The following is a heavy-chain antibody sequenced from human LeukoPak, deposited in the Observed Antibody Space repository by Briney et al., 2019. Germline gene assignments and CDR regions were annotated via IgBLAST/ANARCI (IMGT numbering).Heavy chain of an antibody. V-gene: IGHV3-23*01. CDR2: ISGSGGST. J-gene: IGHJ6*04. CDR3: ASSYSSSWYYYYGMDI. Sequence: QSGGSLRLSCAASGFTFSSYAMSWVRQAPGKGLEWVSAISGSGGSTYYADSVKGRFTISRDNSKNTLYLQMNSLRAEDTAVYYCASSYSSSWYYYYGMDIWGKGTTATVSS. CDR1: GFTFSSYA. D-gene: IGHD6-13*01.